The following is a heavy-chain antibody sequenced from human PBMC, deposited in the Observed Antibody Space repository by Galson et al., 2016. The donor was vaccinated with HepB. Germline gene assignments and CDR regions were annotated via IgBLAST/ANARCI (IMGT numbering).Heavy chain of an antibody. CDR1: GFSLTTNGVG. D-gene: IGHD3-3*01. J-gene: IGHJ4*02. Sequence: PALVKPTPTLTLACTFSGFSLTTNGVGVGWIRQPPGKALEWLAVIFWDGDRHFSPSLQTRLTITKDNPKSQVVLTMTNMDPVDTATYYWARTQGASGYSFEIPYYSDYWGQGTLVTVSS. V-gene: IGHV2-5*02. CDR3: ARTQGASGYSFEIPYYSDY. CDR2: IFWDGDR.